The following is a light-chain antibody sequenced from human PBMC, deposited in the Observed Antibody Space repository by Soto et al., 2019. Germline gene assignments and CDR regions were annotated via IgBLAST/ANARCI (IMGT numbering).Light chain of an antibody. CDR2: GNS. Sequence: QSVLTQPPSVSGAPGQRVTISCTGSSSNIGAGYDVHWYQQLPGTAPKLLIYGNSNRPSGVPDRFSGSKSGTSASLAITGLQAEDEADYYCQSYDSSLSGWVVCGGNKLTFL. CDR3: QSYDSSLSGWV. J-gene: IGLJ3*02. V-gene: IGLV1-40*01. CDR1: SSNIGAGYD.